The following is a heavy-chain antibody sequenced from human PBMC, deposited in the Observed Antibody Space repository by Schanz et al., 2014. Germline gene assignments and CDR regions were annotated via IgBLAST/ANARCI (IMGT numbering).Heavy chain of an antibody. CDR1: GFTFSSYG. CDR3: AREDCSATSCYFRY. J-gene: IGHJ4*02. Sequence: QVQLVESGGGVVQPGRSLRLSCAASGFTFSSYGMHWVRQAPGKGLEWVSAITGSGSKTYYADSVKGRFTISRDNSNNTVYLQMNSLRTDDTAVYYCAREDCSATSCYFRYWGQGTLVTVSS. CDR2: ITGSGSKT. D-gene: IGHD2-21*01. V-gene: IGHV3-NL1*01.